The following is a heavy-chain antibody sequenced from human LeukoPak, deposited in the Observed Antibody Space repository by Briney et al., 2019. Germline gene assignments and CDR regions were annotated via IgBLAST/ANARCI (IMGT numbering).Heavy chain of an antibody. V-gene: IGHV4-39*01. D-gene: IGHD6-13*01. CDR2: IYYSGNT. CDR3: TSLKAAAGLD. J-gene: IGHJ4*02. CDR1: GGSISSTIYY. Sequence: PSETLPLTCTVSGGSISSTIYYWGWIRQPPGKGLEWIGNIYYSGNTSYNPSLRGRVTISVDTSKNQFSLKLSSVTATDTGVYYCTSLKAAAGLDWGQGPLVTVSS.